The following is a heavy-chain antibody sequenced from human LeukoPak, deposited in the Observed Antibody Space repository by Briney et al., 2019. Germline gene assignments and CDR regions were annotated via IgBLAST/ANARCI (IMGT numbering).Heavy chain of an antibody. J-gene: IGHJ4*02. CDR3: AKVFGYSYGYNDY. CDR2: ISWNSGSI. Sequence: GGSLRLSCAASGFTFDDYAMHWVRQAPGKGLEWVSGISWNSGSIGYADSVKGRFTISRDNAKNSLYLQMNSLRAEDTALYHCAKVFGYSYGYNDYWGQGTLVTVSS. D-gene: IGHD5-18*01. CDR1: GFTFDDYA. V-gene: IGHV3-9*01.